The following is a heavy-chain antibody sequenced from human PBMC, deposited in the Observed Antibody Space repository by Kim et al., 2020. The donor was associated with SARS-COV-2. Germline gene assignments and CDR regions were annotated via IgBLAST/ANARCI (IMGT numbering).Heavy chain of an antibody. D-gene: IGHD3-10*01. CDR2: TYYRSKWYN. CDR1: GDSVSSNSAA. V-gene: IGHV6-1*01. CDR3: ARDRPVVWFPSGFNAFDI. Sequence: SQTLSLTCAISGDSVSSNSAAWNWIRQSPSRGLEWLGRTYYRSKWYNDYAVSVKSRITINPDTSKNQFSLQLNSVTPEDTAVYYCARDRPVVWFPSGFNAFDIWGQGTMVTVSS. J-gene: IGHJ3*02.